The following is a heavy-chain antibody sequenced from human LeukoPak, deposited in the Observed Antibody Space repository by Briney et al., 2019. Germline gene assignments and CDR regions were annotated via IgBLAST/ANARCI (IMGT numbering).Heavy chain of an antibody. J-gene: IGHJ4*02. V-gene: IGHV4-39*07. CDR2: IYYSGST. Sequence: SETLSLTCTVSGGSISSSSYSWGWIRQPPGKGLEWIGSIYYSGSTNYNPSLKSRVTISVDTSKNQFSLKLSSVTAADTAVYYCARDPGYSSGWVFDYWGQGTLVTVSS. CDR3: ARDPGYSSGWVFDY. CDR1: GGSISSSSYS. D-gene: IGHD6-19*01.